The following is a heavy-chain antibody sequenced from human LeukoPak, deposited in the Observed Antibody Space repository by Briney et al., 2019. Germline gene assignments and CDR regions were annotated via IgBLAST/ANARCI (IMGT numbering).Heavy chain of an antibody. CDR1: GGSFSGYC. Sequence: SETLSLTCAVYGGSFSGYCWSWIRQPPGKGLEWMGEINHSGSTNYNPSLKSRGTISVDTSKNQFSLKLSSVTAADTAVYYCATAVADNFDYWGQGTLVTVSS. J-gene: IGHJ4*02. CDR2: INHSGST. D-gene: IGHD6-19*01. CDR3: ATAVADNFDY. V-gene: IGHV4-34*01.